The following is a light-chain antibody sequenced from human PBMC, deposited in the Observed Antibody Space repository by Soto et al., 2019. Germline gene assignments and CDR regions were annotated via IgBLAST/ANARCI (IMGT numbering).Light chain of an antibody. CDR3: AAWDDSLNGPI. Sequence: QSVLTQPPSASGTPGQKVTISCSGGKSNIGSNSVTWYQQFPRTATKLLIYTDDQRPSGVPDRFSASKSGTSASLAISGLQSDDEAEYYCAAWDDSLNGPIFGGGTKLTVL. CDR2: TDD. J-gene: IGLJ2*01. CDR1: KSNIGSNS. V-gene: IGLV1-44*01.